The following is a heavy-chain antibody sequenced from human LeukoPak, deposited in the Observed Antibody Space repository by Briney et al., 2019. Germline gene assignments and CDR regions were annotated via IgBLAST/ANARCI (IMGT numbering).Heavy chain of an antibody. CDR1: GFIFSPAW. CDR3: ARGFCSSTSCYQGPFDF. Sequence: GGSLRLSCAASGFIFSPAWMTWVRQAPGKGLEGVGHIKNKTNGGTTDYAAPVKGRFIISRDDSKNTLYLQMNSLRTEDTAVYYCARGFCSSTSCYQGPFDFWGQGTLVTVSS. D-gene: IGHD2-2*01. V-gene: IGHV3-15*01. J-gene: IGHJ4*02. CDR2: IKNKTNGGTT.